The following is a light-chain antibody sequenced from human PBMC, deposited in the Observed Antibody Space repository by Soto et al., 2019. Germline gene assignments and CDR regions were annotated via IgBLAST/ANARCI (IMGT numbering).Light chain of an antibody. CDR1: QSVGSV. V-gene: IGKV3-15*01. Sequence: VMSQSPATLSVSPGEGATLSCRASQSVGSVVAWYQQKPGQAPRLLIYRASTRATGIAARFTGSGSGTEFTLTISSLQTEYFAVYYCQQYNDWPITFGPGTRLEVK. CDR2: RAS. CDR3: QQYNDWPIT. J-gene: IGKJ5*01.